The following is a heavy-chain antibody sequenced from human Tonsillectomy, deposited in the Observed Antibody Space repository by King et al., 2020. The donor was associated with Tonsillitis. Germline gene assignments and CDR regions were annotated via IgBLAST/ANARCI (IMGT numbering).Heavy chain of an antibody. CDR3: ARDEDAIDPNYYDSSGYYDY. D-gene: IGHD3-22*01. Sequence: QVQLVESGAEVKKPGASVKVSCKASGYAFSGYYIHWVRQAPGKGLEWMGWINSNSGGTNYAQKFQGRVTLTRDTSITTGYMELRRLRSDDTAVYYCARDEDAIDPNYYDSSGYYDYWGQGTLVTVSS. CDR2: INSNSGGT. V-gene: IGHV1-2*02. CDR1: GYAFSGYY. J-gene: IGHJ4*02.